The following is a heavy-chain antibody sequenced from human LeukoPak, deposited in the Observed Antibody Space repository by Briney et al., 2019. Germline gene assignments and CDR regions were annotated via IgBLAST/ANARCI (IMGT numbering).Heavy chain of an antibody. J-gene: IGHJ4*02. V-gene: IGHV4-31*03. CDR3: ARAHGSGGDYFDY. CDR2: IYYSGTT. CDR1: GGSISSGAYF. D-gene: IGHD5-12*01. Sequence: PSETLSLTCTVSGGSISSGAYFSSWIRQHPGKGLEWIGFIYYSGTTYYNPSLKSRLTLSKDTSKNHFSLTLSSVTAADTAVYYCARAHGSGGDYFDYWGQGTLVTVSS.